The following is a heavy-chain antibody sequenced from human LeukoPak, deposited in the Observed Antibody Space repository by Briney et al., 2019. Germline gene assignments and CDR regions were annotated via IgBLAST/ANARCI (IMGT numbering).Heavy chain of an antibody. CDR2: INSDGSST. V-gene: IGHV3-74*01. CDR3: ARGGSGSYYYYFYYMDV. D-gene: IGHD5-12*01. Sequence: GGSLRLSCAASGFTFSSYWMHWVRQAPGKGLVWVSRINSDGSSTSYADSVKGRFTTSRDDSKNTLHLQMNTLRAEDTAVYYCARGGSGSYYYYFYYMDVWGKGTTVTVSS. J-gene: IGHJ6*03. CDR1: GFTFSSYW.